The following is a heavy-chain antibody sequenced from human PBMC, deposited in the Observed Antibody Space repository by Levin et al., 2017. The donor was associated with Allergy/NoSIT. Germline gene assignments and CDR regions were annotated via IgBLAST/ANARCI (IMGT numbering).Heavy chain of an antibody. Sequence: LSLTCAASGFPFSGSSMHWVRQAPGKGLEWVALISYDENKYYADSVKGRFTISRDNSKNTLYLQMNSLRAEDTAVYYCARDQMVRGVIMGDWGQGTLVTVSS. V-gene: IGHV3-30*04. D-gene: IGHD3-10*01. CDR1: GFPFSGSS. J-gene: IGHJ4*02. CDR2: ISYDENK. CDR3: ARDQMVRGVIMGD.